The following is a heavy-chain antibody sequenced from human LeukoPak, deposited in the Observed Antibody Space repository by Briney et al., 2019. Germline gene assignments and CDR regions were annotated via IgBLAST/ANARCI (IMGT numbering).Heavy chain of an antibody. V-gene: IGHV4-28*01. CDR1: GYSITSSSW. D-gene: IGHD3-10*01. J-gene: IGHJ4*02. CDR2: IYHSGTT. CDR3: ARKENVYYYFDY. Sequence: SDTLSLTCAVSGYSITSSSWWGWIRQPPGKGLEWIGYIYHSGTTYYNPSLQSRVTMSVDTSKNQFSLKLSSVTAADTAVYYCARKENVYYYFDYWGQGTLVTVSS.